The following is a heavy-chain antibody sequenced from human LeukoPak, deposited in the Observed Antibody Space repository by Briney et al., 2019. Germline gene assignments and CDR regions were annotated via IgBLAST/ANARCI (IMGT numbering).Heavy chain of an antibody. CDR3: ARTEIAVAGIYYFDY. V-gene: IGHV3-48*01. Sequence: GGSLRLSCAASGFTFSSYSMNWVRQAPGKGLEWVSYISSSSSTIYYADSVKGRFTISRDNAKNSLYLQMNSLRAEDTAVYYCARTEIAVAGIYYFDYWGQGTLVTVSS. D-gene: IGHD6-19*01. CDR1: GFTFSSYS. CDR2: ISSSSSTI. J-gene: IGHJ4*02.